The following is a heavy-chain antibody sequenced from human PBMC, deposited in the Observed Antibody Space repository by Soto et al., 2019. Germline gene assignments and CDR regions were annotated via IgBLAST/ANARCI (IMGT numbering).Heavy chain of an antibody. V-gene: IGHV3-33*01. Sequence: ESGGGVVQPGRSLGLSCAASGFTFSSYGMHWVRQAPGKGLEWVAVIWYDGSNKYYAESVKGRFTISRDNSKNTLYLRMNSLRAEDTAVYYCARTLYDSSGYHHFQHWGQGTLVSVSS. CDR1: GFTFSSYG. J-gene: IGHJ1*01. CDR2: IWYDGSNK. D-gene: IGHD3-22*01. CDR3: ARTLYDSSGYHHFQH.